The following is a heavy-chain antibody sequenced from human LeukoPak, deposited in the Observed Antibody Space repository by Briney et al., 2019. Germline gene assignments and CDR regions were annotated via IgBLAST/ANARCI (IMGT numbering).Heavy chain of an antibody. CDR3: AKAGGYCSSTSRYAYFDY. CDR2: ISGSGGST. V-gene: IGHV3-23*01. D-gene: IGHD2-2*01. J-gene: IGHJ4*02. Sequence: GGSLRLSCAASGFTFSSYSMNWVRQAPGKGLEWVSAISGSGGSTYYADSVKGRFTISRDNSKNTLYLQMNSLRAEDTAVYYCAKAGGYCSSTSRYAYFDYWGQGTLVTVSS. CDR1: GFTFSSYS.